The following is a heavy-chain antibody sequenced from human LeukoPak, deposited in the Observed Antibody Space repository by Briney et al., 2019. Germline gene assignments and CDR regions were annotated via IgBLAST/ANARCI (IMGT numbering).Heavy chain of an antibody. CDR3: ARHADVRPPNCSGGSCYSWRYYYYMDV. D-gene: IGHD2-15*01. V-gene: IGHV4-34*01. Sequence: TSETLSLTCAVYGGSFSGYYWSWIRQPPGKGLEWIGEINHSGSTNYNPSLKSRVTISVDTSKNQFSLKLSSVTAADTAVYYCARHADVRPPNCSGGSCYSWRYYYYMDVWGKGTTVTISS. CDR1: GGSFSGYY. J-gene: IGHJ6*03. CDR2: INHSGST.